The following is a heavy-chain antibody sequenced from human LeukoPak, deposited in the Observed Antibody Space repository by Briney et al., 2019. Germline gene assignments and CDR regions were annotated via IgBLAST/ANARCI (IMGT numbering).Heavy chain of an antibody. D-gene: IGHD5-18*01. CDR1: GGSFSGYY. CDR3: ARGDTAMEDLFDY. Sequence: PSETLSLTCAVYGGSFSGYYWSWIRQPPGKGLEWIGEINHSGSTNYNPSLKSRVTISVDTSKNQFFLKLSSVTAADTVVYYCARGDTAMEDLFDYWGQGTLVTVSS. J-gene: IGHJ4*02. V-gene: IGHV4-34*01. CDR2: INHSGST.